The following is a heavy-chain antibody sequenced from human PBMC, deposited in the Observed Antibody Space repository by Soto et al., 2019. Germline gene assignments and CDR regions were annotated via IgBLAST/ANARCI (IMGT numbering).Heavy chain of an antibody. Sequence: GGSLSLSCSAFGFNFSGSAMSWVRQAPGKGLEWVSAISGSGGSTYYADSVKGRFTISRDNSKNTLYLQMNSLRAEDTAVYYCAKDPGIAAAGTLYFDYWGQGTLVTVSS. CDR3: AKDPGIAAAGTLYFDY. V-gene: IGHV3-23*01. CDR1: GFNFSGSA. D-gene: IGHD6-13*01. J-gene: IGHJ4*02. CDR2: ISGSGGST.